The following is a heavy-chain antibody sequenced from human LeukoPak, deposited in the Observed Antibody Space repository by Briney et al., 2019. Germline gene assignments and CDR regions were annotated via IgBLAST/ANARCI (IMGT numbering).Heavy chain of an antibody. CDR1: GFTFSSYN. V-gene: IGHV3-21*01. CDR3: ARVPLRGSWYLTY. Sequence: PGGSLRLSCAASGFTFSSYNMNWVRQAPGKGLEWVSSISSSSSYICYADSVKGRFTISRDNAKNSLYLQMNSLRAEDTAVYYCARVPLRGSWYLTYWGQGTLVTVSS. CDR2: ISSSSSYI. J-gene: IGHJ4*02. D-gene: IGHD6-13*01.